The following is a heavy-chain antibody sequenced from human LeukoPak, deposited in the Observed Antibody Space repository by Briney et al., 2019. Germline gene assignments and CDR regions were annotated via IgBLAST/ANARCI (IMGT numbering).Heavy chain of an antibody. Sequence: GGSLRLSCAASGFTFTSHSLNWVRQAPGKGLEWVSSISSSSSYIYYADSVKGRFSISRDNARNSLYLQMNSLTAADTAVYYCAKDRSIGTYYTFDHWGQGTLVTVSS. CDR3: AKDRSIGTYYTFDH. J-gene: IGHJ4*02. CDR1: GFTFTSHS. V-gene: IGHV3-21*04. D-gene: IGHD1-26*01. CDR2: ISSSSSYI.